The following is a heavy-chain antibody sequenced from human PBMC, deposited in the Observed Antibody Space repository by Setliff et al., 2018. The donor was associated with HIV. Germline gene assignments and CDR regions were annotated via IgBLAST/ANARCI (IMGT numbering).Heavy chain of an antibody. CDR1: NYSINSGYY. J-gene: IGHJ5*02. Sequence: SETLSLTCAVSNYSINSGYYWGWIRQPPGKGLEWIGSIYHSGSTYYNPSLKSRVTISVDTSKNQVSLRLTSVTAADTAVYYCARQSITIFGVAISGFDPWGQGTLVTVSS. CDR3: ARQSITIFGVAISGFDP. V-gene: IGHV4-38-2*01. D-gene: IGHD3-3*01. CDR2: IYHSGST.